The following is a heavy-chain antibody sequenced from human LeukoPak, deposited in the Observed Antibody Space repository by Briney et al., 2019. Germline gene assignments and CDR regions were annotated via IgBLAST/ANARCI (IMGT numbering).Heavy chain of an antibody. Sequence: GGSLRLSCAASGFTFSSYGMHWVRQAPGKGLEWVAFIRYDGSNKYYADSVRGRFTISRDNSKNTLYLQMNSLRAEDTAVYYCAKDRLGRSGGYYWDYWGQGTLVTVSS. CDR3: AKDRLGRSGGYYWDY. CDR2: IRYDGSNK. D-gene: IGHD3-22*01. V-gene: IGHV3-30*02. J-gene: IGHJ4*02. CDR1: GFTFSSYG.